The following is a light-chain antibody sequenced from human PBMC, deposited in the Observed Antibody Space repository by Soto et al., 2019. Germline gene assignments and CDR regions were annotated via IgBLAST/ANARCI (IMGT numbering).Light chain of an antibody. V-gene: IGLV2-14*01. CDR3: CSYTSSNTLV. CDR2: EVS. Sequence: QSALTQPASVSGSPGQSITISCTGTSSDVGAYSYVSWYQQHPGKAPKLMIFEVSDRPSGVSNRFSGSKSGNTASLTISGLQAEDEADYYCCSYTSSNTLVFGGGTQLTVL. CDR1: SSDVGAYSY. J-gene: IGLJ2*01.